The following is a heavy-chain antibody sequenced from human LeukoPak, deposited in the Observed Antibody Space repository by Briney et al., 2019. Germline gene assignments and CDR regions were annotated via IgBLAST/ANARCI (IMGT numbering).Heavy chain of an antibody. V-gene: IGHV3-23*01. CDR2: LCGDSDIT. D-gene: IGHD1-1*01. J-gene: IGHJ4*02. Sequence: GGSLRLSCTASGFPFGVYAMNWVRQAPGGGVECLAILCGDSDITHYAHSVKGRFTLFRDNSKNTLYLQMTNLRPEDTAIYYCAKKLGLPTTTERSHQYWGQGTLVTVSS. CDR3: AKKLGLPTTTERSHQY. CDR1: GFPFGVYA.